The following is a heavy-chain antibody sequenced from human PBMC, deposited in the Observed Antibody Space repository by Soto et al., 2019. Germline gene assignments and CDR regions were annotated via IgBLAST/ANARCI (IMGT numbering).Heavy chain of an antibody. D-gene: IGHD4-4*01. CDR1: GFTFSSYG. CDR3: AKDRSSNYYYYYYMDV. Sequence: QVQLVESGGGVVQPGRSLRLSCAASGFTFSSYGMHWVRQAPGKGLEWVAVISYDGSNKYYADSVKGRFTISRDNSKNTLYLQMNSLSAEDTAVYYCAKDRSSNYYYYYYMDVWGKGTTVTVSS. J-gene: IGHJ6*03. CDR2: ISYDGSNK. V-gene: IGHV3-30*18.